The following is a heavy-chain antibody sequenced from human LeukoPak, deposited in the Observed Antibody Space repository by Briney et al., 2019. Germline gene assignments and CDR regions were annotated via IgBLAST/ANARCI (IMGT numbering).Heavy chain of an antibody. V-gene: IGHV3-7*01. CDR3: AREDPRGDYGMDV. J-gene: IGHJ6*02. Sequence: GGSLRLSCAASGFTLSSYWMTWVRQAPGKGLEWVANIRQDGLDKSYVDSVKGRFTVSRDNAKNSLYLQMNSLRAEDTAVYYCAREDPRGDYGMDVWGQGTTVTVSS. CDR2: IRQDGLDK. CDR1: GFTLSSYW.